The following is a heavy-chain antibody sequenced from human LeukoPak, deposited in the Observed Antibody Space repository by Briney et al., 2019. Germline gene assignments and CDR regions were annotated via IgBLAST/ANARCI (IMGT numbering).Heavy chain of an antibody. CDR1: GYTFTSYD. CDR3: ARGGLGVARGEFAY. J-gene: IGHJ4*02. Sequence: ASVKVSCKASGYTFTSYDINWVRQAPGQGLEWMGIINPSGGSTSFAQKFQSRVTMTRDTSTSTVYMELSSLRAEDTAVYYCARGGLGVARGEFAYWGQGTLVTVSS. D-gene: IGHD3-16*01. V-gene: IGHV1-46*01. CDR2: INPSGGST.